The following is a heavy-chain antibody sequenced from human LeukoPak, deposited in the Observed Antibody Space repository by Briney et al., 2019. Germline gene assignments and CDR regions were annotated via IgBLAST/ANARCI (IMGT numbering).Heavy chain of an antibody. Sequence: GRSLRLSCAASGFTFSSYAMHWVRQAPGKGLEWVAVISYDGSNKYYADSVKGRLTISRDNSKNTLYLQMNSLRAEDTAVYYCARAMSSGWTTQPPPYYFDYWGQGTLVSVSS. CDR1: GFTFSSYA. D-gene: IGHD6-19*01. CDR2: ISYDGSNK. V-gene: IGHV3-30-3*01. J-gene: IGHJ4*02. CDR3: ARAMSSGWTTQPPPYYFDY.